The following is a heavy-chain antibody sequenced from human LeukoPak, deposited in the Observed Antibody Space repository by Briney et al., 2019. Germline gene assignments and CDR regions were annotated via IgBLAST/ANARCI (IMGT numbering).Heavy chain of an antibody. D-gene: IGHD6-19*01. CDR1: GYTFTGYY. J-gene: IGHJ4*02. CDR2: INPNSGGT. CDR3: ARGAVTRSLGWYGGLVDY. V-gene: IGHV1-2*02. Sequence: GASVKVSCKASGYTFTGYYMHWVRQAPGQGLEWMGWINPNSGGTNYAQKFQGRVTMTRDTSISTAYMELSRLRSDDTAVYYCARGAVTRSLGWYGGLVDYWGQGTLVTVSS.